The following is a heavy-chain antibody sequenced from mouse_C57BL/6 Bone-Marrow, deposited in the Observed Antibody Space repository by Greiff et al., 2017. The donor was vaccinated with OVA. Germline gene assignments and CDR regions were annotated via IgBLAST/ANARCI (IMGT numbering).Heavy chain of an antibody. J-gene: IGHJ2*01. V-gene: IGHV1-22*01. D-gene: IGHD1-1*01. Sequence: VQLQQSGPELVKPGASVKMSCKASGYTFTDYNMHWVKQSHGKSLEWIGYINPNNGGTSYNQKFKGKATLTVNKSSSTAYMELRSLTSEDSAVYYCARERVITTVEPLDYWGQGTTLTVSS. CDR1: GYTFTDYN. CDR3: ARERVITTVEPLDY. CDR2: INPNNGGT.